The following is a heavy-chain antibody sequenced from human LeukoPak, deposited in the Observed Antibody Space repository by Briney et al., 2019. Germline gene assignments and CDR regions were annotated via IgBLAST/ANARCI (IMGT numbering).Heavy chain of an antibody. CDR3: ARAPDEANAVYYYYYYGMDV. V-gene: IGHV1-2*02. J-gene: IGHJ6*02. Sequence: ASVKVSCTASGYTFTGYYMHWVRQAPGQGLEWMGWINPNSGGTNYAQKFQGRVTMTRDTSISTAYMELSRLRSDDTAVYYCARAPDEANAVYYYYYYGMDVWGQGTTVTVSS. CDR1: GYTFTGYY. CDR2: INPNSGGT. D-gene: IGHD2-8*01.